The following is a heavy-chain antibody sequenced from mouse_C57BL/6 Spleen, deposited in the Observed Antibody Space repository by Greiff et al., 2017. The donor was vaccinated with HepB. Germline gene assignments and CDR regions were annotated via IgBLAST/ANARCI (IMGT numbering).Heavy chain of an antibody. Sequence: EVKLVESGGGLVKPGGSLKLSCAASGFTFSSYAMSWVRQTPEKRLEWVATISDGGSYTYYPDNVKGRFTISRDNAKNNLYLQMSHLKSEDTAMYYCAREGSYDGYYGFAYWGQGTLVTVSA. CDR2: ISDGGSYT. CDR1: GFTFSSYA. D-gene: IGHD2-3*01. V-gene: IGHV5-4*01. J-gene: IGHJ3*01. CDR3: AREGSYDGYYGFAY.